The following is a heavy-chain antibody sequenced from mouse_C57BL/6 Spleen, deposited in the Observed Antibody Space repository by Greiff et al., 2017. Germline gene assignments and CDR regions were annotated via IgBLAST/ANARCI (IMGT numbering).Heavy chain of an antibody. CDR2: IHPNSGST. CDR1: GYTFTSYW. Sequence: QVQLQQPGAELVKPGASVKLSCKASGYTFTSYWMHWVKQRPGQGLEWIGMIHPNSGSTNYNEKFKSKATLTVDKSSSTAYMQLSSLTSEDSAVYYCARKLGEYYYAMDYWGQGTSVTVSS. J-gene: IGHJ4*01. D-gene: IGHD4-1*01. V-gene: IGHV1-64*01. CDR3: ARKLGEYYYAMDY.